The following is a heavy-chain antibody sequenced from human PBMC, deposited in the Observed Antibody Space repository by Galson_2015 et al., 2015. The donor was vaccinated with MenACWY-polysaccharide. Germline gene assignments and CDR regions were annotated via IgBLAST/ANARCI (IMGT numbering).Heavy chain of an antibody. CDR1: GHTFSSYE. D-gene: IGHD6-19*01. Sequence: SVKVSCKASGHTFSSYEINWVRQAPGKGLEWMGWMSHNSAKTGYREYLKGRVIMTRHNSKSTDYVELSSLRSEDTAVYYCERGRHDTAVASTAAVFLDFWGQGILVTVSS. CDR3: ERGRHDTAVASTAAVFLDF. CDR2: MSHNSAKT. J-gene: IGHJ4*02. V-gene: IGHV1-8*01.